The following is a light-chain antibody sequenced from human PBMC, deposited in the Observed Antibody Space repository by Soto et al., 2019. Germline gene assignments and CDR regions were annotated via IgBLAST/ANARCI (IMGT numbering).Light chain of an antibody. Sequence: QPVLTQPASVSGSPGQSITISCAGTSSDFGSYNRVSWYQQHPGKAPKLIIYEGSNRPSGISNRYSGSKSGNTASLTISGLQAEDEADYYCFSYAGGVTSVFGAGTKLTVL. CDR2: EGS. V-gene: IGLV2-23*01. CDR3: FSYAGGVTSV. J-gene: IGLJ1*01. CDR1: SSDFGSYNR.